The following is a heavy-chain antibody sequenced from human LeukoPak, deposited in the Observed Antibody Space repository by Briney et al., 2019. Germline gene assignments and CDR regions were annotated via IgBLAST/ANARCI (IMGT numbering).Heavy chain of an antibody. V-gene: IGHV3-23*01. CDR1: GFMFSSYA. CDR2: ISNSGAYT. D-gene: IGHD3-3*01. J-gene: IGHJ4*02. Sequence: GGSLRLSCAASGFMFSSYAMNWVRQTPGKGLEWVSAISNSGAYTYYADSVNGRFTISRDNSKNTLYLQMNSLRAEDTAVYYCAKVRITILGDFDYRGQGTLVTVSA. CDR3: AKVRITILGDFDY.